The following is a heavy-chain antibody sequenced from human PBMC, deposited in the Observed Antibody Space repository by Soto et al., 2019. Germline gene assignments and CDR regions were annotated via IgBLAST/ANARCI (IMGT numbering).Heavy chain of an antibody. D-gene: IGHD3-22*01. J-gene: IGHJ4*02. CDR3: ARAYYYARSAYQYYFDS. CDR2: ISSSGDTI. CDR1: GVTFRSYE. V-gene: IGHV3-48*03. Sequence: RLSCAASGVTFRSYEMNWVRQAPGKGLEWVSYISSSGDTIYYADSVKGRFTISRDNAKNSLYLQMRSLRAEDTAVYYCARAYYYARSAYQYYFDSCGQGPLVPVSS.